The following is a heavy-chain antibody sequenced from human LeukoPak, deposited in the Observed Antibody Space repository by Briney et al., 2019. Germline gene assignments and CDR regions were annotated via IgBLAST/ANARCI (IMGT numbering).Heavy chain of an antibody. CDR3: ARVYGGLSVAGPDY. V-gene: IGHV1-2*02. Sequence: ASVKVSCKASGYTFTGYYMHWVRQAPGQGLEWMGWINPNSGGTNYAQKFQGRVTMTRDTSISTAYTELSRLRSDDTAVYYCARVYGGLSVAGPDYWGQGTLVTVSS. CDR2: INPNSGGT. CDR1: GYTFTGYY. J-gene: IGHJ4*02. D-gene: IGHD6-19*01.